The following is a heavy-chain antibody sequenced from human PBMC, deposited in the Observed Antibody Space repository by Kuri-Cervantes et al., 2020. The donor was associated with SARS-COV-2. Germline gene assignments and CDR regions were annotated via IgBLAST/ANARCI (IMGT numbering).Heavy chain of an antibody. V-gene: IGHV3-30-3*01. J-gene: IGHJ6*02. CDR2: ISYDGSNK. CDR1: GFTFSSYA. D-gene: IGHD6-19*01. CDR3: ARSVAGQWLDHGQGDPYYYYYGMDV. Sequence: LSLTCAASGFTFSSYAMHWVRQAPGKGLEWVAVISYDGSNKYYADSVKGRFTISRDNSKNTLYLQMNSLRAEDTAVYYCARSVAGQWLDHGQGDPYYYYYGMDVWGQGTTVTVSS.